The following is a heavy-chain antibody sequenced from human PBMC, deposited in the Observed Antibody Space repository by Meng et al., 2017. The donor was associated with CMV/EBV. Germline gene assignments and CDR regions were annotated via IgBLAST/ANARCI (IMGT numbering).Heavy chain of an antibody. Sequence: SVKVSCKASGCTFSSYVISWVRQAPGQGLEWMGGIIPIFGTANYAQKFQGRVTITTDESTSTAYMELSSLRSEDTAVYYCARVGISSSWYEPGTGWFDPWGQGTLVTVSS. CDR1: GCTFSSYV. J-gene: IGHJ5*02. D-gene: IGHD6-13*01. CDR3: ARVGISSSWYEPGTGWFDP. V-gene: IGHV1-69*05. CDR2: IIPIFGTA.